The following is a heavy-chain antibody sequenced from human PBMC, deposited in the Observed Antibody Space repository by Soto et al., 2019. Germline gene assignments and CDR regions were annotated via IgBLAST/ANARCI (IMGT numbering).Heavy chain of an antibody. CDR1: GFTFSDYY. CDR2: INSRSSYT. D-gene: IGHD1-26*01. J-gene: IGHJ4*02. V-gene: IGHV3-11*05. Sequence: QVQLVESGGGLVKPGGSLRLSCAASGFTFSDYYMSWIRQAPGKGLEWVSYINSRSSYTNYADSMKGRFTISRDNAKNSLYLPMNNVRAEDTAVCYCAVAPSGHLDYWGPGTLVTVSS. CDR3: AVAPSGHLDY.